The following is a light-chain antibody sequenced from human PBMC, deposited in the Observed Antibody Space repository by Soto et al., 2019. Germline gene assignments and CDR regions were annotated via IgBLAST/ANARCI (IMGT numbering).Light chain of an antibody. Sequence: AIQMTQSPSSLSASVGDRVTITCRASQDIRSYLGWYQQKPGKAPKLLIFAASNLHSGVPSRFSGSGSGTDFTLTISSLPPEDFATYYCLQDLSYPRTFGHGTKVEI. V-gene: IGKV1-6*01. CDR1: QDIRSY. CDR3: LQDLSYPRT. J-gene: IGKJ1*01. CDR2: AAS.